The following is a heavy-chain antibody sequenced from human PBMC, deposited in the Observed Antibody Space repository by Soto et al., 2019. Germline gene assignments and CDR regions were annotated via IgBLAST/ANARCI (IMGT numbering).Heavy chain of an antibody. D-gene: IGHD6-13*01. J-gene: IGHJ5*02. CDR1: GYSFTNHW. Sequence: PGESLQISCQGSGYSFTNHWVGWVRQIPGRGLEWMGIIHPGDSDTRYSPFFQGQVTISADKSISTAYLQWSSLKASDTAMYYCARHNRYSSTWFEGWFDPWGQGTLVTVSS. CDR3: ARHNRYSSTWFEGWFDP. CDR2: IHPGDSDT. V-gene: IGHV5-51*01.